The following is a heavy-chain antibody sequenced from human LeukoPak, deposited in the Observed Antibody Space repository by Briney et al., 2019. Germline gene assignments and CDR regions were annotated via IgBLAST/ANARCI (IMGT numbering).Heavy chain of an antibody. CDR3: ARGHDYVWGSYRYIAYFDY. CDR2: ISAYNGNT. CDR1: GYTFTSYG. Sequence: ASVKVSCKASGYTFTSYGISWVRQAPGQGLEWMGWISAYNGNTNYAQKLQGRVTITADKSTSTAYMELSSLRSEDTAVYYCARGHDYVWGSYRYIAYFDYWGQGTLVTVSS. J-gene: IGHJ4*02. V-gene: IGHV1-18*01. D-gene: IGHD3-16*02.